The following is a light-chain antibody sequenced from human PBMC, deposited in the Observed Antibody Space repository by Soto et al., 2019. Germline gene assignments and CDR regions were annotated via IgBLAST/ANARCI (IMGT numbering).Light chain of an antibody. V-gene: IGKV3-15*01. CDR2: GAS. J-gene: IGKJ1*01. CDR1: QSVGSN. Sequence: EIVMTQSPATLSVSPGERATLSCRASQSVGSNLAWYQQKPGQAPRLPIYGASTRATGIPARFSGSGSGTEFTLTISSLQSEDFAVYYCQQYENWPRTFGQGTKVDIK. CDR3: QQYENWPRT.